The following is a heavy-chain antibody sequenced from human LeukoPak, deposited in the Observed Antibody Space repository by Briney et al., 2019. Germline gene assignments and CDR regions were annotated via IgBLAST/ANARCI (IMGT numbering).Heavy chain of an antibody. J-gene: IGHJ5*02. CDR3: ARGLPDCSGGSCYPNWFDP. Sequence: PSETLSLTCAVYGGSFSGYYWSWTRQPPGKGLEWIGEINHSGSTNYNPSLKSRVTISVDTSKNQFSLKLSSVTAADTAVYYCARGLPDCSGGSCYPNWFDPWGQGTLVTVSS. V-gene: IGHV4-34*01. CDR2: INHSGST. D-gene: IGHD2-15*01. CDR1: GGSFSGYY.